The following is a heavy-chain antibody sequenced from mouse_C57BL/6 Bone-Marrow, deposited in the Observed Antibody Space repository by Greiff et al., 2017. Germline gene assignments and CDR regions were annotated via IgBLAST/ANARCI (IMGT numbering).Heavy chain of an antibody. Sequence: VQLKQSGPGLVKPSQSLSLTCSVTGYSITSGYYWNWIRQFPGNKLEWMGYISYDGSNNYNPSLKNRISITRDTSKNQFFLKLNSVTTEDTATYYCAREVTVATRYFDVWGTGTTVTVSS. V-gene: IGHV3-6*01. CDR3: AREVTVATRYFDV. CDR2: ISYDGSN. J-gene: IGHJ1*03. CDR1: GYSITSGYY. D-gene: IGHD1-1*02.